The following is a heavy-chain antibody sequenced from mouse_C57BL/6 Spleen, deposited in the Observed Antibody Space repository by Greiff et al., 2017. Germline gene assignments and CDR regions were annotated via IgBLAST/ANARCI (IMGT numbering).Heavy chain of an antibody. Sequence: VQLVESGPELVKPGASVKISCKASGYAFSSSWMNWVKQRPGKGLEWIGRIYPGDGDTNYNGKFKGKATLTADKSSSTAYMQLSSLTSEDSAVYFCARTGGTRNYAMDYWGQGTSVTVSS. CDR3: ARTGGTRNYAMDY. V-gene: IGHV1-82*01. CDR2: IYPGDGDT. J-gene: IGHJ4*01. CDR1: GYAFSSSW. D-gene: IGHD4-1*01.